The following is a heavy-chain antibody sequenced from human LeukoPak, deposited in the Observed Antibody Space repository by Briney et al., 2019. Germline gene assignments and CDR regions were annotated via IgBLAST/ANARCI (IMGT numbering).Heavy chain of an antibody. CDR1: GGSISSSSYY. J-gene: IGHJ4*02. Sequence: SETLSLTCTVSGGSISSSSYYWGWIRQPPGKGLEWIGSIYYSGSTYYNPSLKSRVTMSVDTSKNQFSLKLSSVTAADTAVYYCARHNDYYGSPFDYWGQGTLVTVSS. V-gene: IGHV4-39*01. D-gene: IGHD3-10*01. CDR3: ARHNDYYGSPFDY. CDR2: IYYSGST.